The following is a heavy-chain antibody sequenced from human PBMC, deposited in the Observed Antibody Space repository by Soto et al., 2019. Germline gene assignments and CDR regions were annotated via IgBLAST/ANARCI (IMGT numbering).Heavy chain of an antibody. V-gene: IGHV1-69*01. Sequence: QVQLVQSGAEVKKPGSSVKVSCKASGGTVGSYAISWVRQAPGQGLEWMGGIIPIPGTANYAQKFQGRVTIAADESTSTAYMELSSLRSEDTAVYYCARSQGSSTSLEIYYCYYYGMDVWGQGTTVTVSS. D-gene: IGHD2-2*01. J-gene: IGHJ6*02. CDR3: ARSQGSSTSLEIYYCYYYGMDV. CDR1: GGTVGSYA. CDR2: IIPIPGTA.